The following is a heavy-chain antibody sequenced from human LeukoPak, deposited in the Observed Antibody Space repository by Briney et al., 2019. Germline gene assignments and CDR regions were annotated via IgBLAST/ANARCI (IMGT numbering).Heavy chain of an antibody. D-gene: IGHD3-10*01. V-gene: IGHV3-48*04. CDR3: ARVVVSSGSLDY. J-gene: IGHJ4*02. CDR2: IHSSSGTV. CDR1: GFTFSSHN. Sequence: GGSLRLSCAASGFTFSSHNMQWVRQAPGKGLEWVSYIHSSSGTVYYAESVKGRFTISRDNARNSLYLQMNSLRAEDTAVYYCARVVVSSGSLDYWGQGTLVTVTS.